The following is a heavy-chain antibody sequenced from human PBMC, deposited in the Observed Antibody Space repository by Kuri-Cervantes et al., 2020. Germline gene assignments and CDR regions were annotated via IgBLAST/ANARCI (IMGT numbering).Heavy chain of an antibody. J-gene: IGHJ4*02. Sequence: GGSLRLSCAASGFTSSSFDMHWVRQAPGKGLEWVAVISYDGSNRYYADSVKGRFTISRDNSKNTLYLQMNSLRVEDTAMYYCMGTPIPHWGQGTQVTVSS. CDR2: ISYDGSNR. D-gene: IGHD7-27*01. CDR3: MGTPIPH. CDR1: GFTSSSFD. V-gene: IGHV3-30*03.